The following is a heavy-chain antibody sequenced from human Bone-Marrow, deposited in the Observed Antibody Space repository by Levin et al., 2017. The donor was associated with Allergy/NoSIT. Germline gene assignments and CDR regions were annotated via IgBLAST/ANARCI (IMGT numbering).Heavy chain of an antibody. Sequence: PGGSLRLSCAASGFTFMDFAMNWVRQVPGKGLEWVSSISSRSTYYADSVKGRFTISRDTSDNTVYLQMNSLRPEDTAVYYCARAERWYDPPDYWGQGTLVTVST. V-gene: IGHV3-23*01. CDR2: ISSRST. J-gene: IGHJ4*02. D-gene: IGHD6-13*01. CDR3: ARAERWYDPPDY. CDR1: GFTFMDFA.